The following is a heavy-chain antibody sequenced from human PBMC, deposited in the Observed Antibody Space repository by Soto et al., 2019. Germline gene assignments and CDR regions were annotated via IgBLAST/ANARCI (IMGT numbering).Heavy chain of an antibody. V-gene: IGHV2-5*02. CDR2: IYWDDDT. Sequence: QITLKEAGPPLVKPTQPLTLTCSFTGFSLINDGVGVGWIRQPPGKALEWLALIYWDDDTGYSTSLRSRLTNTKDTSRNRVVRTMTNMDPSDTATYYCAHTMAPRIFDSWGQGTLLTVSS. CDR3: AHTMAPRIFDS. CDR1: GFSLINDGVG. J-gene: IGHJ4*02.